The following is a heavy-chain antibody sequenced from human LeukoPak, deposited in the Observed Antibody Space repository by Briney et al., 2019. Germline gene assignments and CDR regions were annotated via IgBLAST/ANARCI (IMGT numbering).Heavy chain of an antibody. Sequence: GESLKISCKGSGYRFTTYWIGWVRQMPGKGLEWMGIIYPGDSDTRYSPSFQGQVTISADKSISTAYLQWSSLKASGTAMYYCARVSEDTAMVNDYWGQGTLVTVSS. CDR2: IYPGDSDT. CDR3: ARVSEDTAMVNDY. J-gene: IGHJ4*02. D-gene: IGHD5-18*01. CDR1: GYRFTTYW. V-gene: IGHV5-51*01.